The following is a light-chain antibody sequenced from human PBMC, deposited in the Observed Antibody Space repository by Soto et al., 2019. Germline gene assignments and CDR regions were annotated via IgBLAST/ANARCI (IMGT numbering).Light chain of an antibody. Sequence: DIQMTQSPSTLSASVGDRVTITCRASQSISGWLAWYQQKPGKAPKLLIYGASSLERGVPSRFSGSGSGTEFTLTISSLQPDDFATYYCQQYNSYDVWTFGQGTKVDIK. J-gene: IGKJ1*01. CDR3: QQYNSYDVWT. CDR2: GAS. CDR1: QSISGW. V-gene: IGKV1-5*01.